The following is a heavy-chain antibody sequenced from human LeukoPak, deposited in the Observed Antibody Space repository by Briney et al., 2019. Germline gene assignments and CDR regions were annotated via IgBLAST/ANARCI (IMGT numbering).Heavy chain of an antibody. CDR2: INHSGST. CDR3: ARGIYDDYASDY. Sequence: PSETLSLTCAVYGGSFSDYYWSWIRQPPGKGLEWIGEINHSGSTNYNPSLKSRVTISVDTSKNQFSLKLSSVTAADTAVYYCARGIYDDYASDYWGQGTLVTVSS. V-gene: IGHV4-34*01. CDR1: GGSFSDYY. D-gene: IGHD4-17*01. J-gene: IGHJ4*02.